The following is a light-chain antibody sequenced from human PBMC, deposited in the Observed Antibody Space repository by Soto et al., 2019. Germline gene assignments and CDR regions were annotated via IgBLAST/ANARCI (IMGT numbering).Light chain of an antibody. CDR1: SSDVGGYNY. Sequence: QSALTQPPSASGSPGQSVTISCTGTSSDVGGYNYVSWYQQHPGKAPKLVIYEVSKRPSGVPDRFSGSKSGNTASLTVSGLEAEDEADYYCSSYAGSNNLVFGGGPKLTVL. V-gene: IGLV2-8*01. CDR2: EVS. CDR3: SSYAGSNNLV. J-gene: IGLJ2*01.